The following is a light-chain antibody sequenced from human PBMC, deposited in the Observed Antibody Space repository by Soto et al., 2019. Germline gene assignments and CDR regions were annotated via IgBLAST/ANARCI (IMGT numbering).Light chain of an antibody. CDR2: AAS. CDR1: QGIDSS. Sequence: ILLTQSPSSLSASVGDRVTIACRASQGIDSSFAWYQQKPGKAPKVLIYAASSLQRGGPSRFSGSGAGTDFTLTISSLQPEDFATYYCQQLHDYPITFGQGTRLEIK. J-gene: IGKJ5*01. CDR3: QQLHDYPIT. V-gene: IGKV1-9*01.